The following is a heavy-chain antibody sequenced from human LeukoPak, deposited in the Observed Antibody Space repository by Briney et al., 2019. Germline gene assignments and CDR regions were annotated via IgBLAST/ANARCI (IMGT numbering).Heavy chain of an antibody. J-gene: IGHJ4*02. V-gene: IGHV3-48*01. CDR2: ISSSSSTI. Sequence: GGSLRLSCAASGFTFSSYSMNWVRQAPGKGLEWVSYISSSSSTIYYADSVKGRLTISRDNAKNSLYLQMNSLRAEDTALYYCAKDIGWDYYDSSGYFDYWGQGTLVTVSS. D-gene: IGHD3-22*01. CDR3: AKDIGWDYYDSSGYFDY. CDR1: GFTFSSYS.